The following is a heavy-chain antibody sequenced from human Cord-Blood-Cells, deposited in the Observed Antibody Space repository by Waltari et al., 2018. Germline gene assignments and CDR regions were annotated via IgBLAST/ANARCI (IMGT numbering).Heavy chain of an antibody. V-gene: IGHV4-39*01. J-gene: IGHJ5*02. CDR1: GGSISSSSYY. Sequence: QLQLQESGPGLVKPSETLSLTCTVSGGSISSSSYYWGWIRQPPGKGLERIGSIYYSGSTYYNPSLKSRVTISVDTSKNQFSLKRSSVTAADTAVYYCARRVRDGHYNWFDPWGQGTLVTVSS. CDR3: ARRVRDGHYNWFDP. CDR2: IYYSGST.